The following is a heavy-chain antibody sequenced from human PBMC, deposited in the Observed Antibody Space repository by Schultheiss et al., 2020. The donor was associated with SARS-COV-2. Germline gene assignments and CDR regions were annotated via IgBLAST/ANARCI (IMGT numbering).Heavy chain of an antibody. CDR1: GYTFTGYY. D-gene: IGHD3-10*01. V-gene: IGHV1-69*13. J-gene: IGHJ6*02. Sequence: SVKVSCKASGYTFTGYYMHWVRQAPGQGLEWMGGIIPLFGRANYAQKFQGRVTITADESTSTAYMELSSLRSEDTAVYYCARERGNYYYYGMDVWGQGTTVTVSS. CDR2: IIPLFGRA. CDR3: ARERGNYYYYGMDV.